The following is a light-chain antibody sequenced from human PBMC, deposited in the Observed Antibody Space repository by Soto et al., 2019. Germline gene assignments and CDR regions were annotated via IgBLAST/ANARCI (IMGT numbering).Light chain of an antibody. V-gene: IGKV3-20*01. CDR3: QQYRT. J-gene: IGKJ3*01. Sequence: EIVLTQSPGTLSLSPGERATLSCRASQSVSRIYLGWYQQKPGQAPRLLIYGASSRATGIPDRFSGSGSGTDFTLTISRLEPEDFAVYYCQQYRTFGPGTKVDIK. CDR2: GAS. CDR1: QSVSRIY.